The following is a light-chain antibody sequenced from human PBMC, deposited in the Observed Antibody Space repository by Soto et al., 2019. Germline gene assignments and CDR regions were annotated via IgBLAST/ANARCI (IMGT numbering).Light chain of an antibody. Sequence: QSVLTQPASVSGSPGQSITISCTGTSSDVGSYNLVSWYQQHPGKAPKLMIYEVSKRPSGVSNRFSGSKSGNTASLTISGPQAEDEADYYCCSYAGSSTLGVFGGGTKLTVL. J-gene: IGLJ3*02. CDR3: CSYAGSSTLGV. CDR1: SSDVGSYNL. CDR2: EVS. V-gene: IGLV2-23*02.